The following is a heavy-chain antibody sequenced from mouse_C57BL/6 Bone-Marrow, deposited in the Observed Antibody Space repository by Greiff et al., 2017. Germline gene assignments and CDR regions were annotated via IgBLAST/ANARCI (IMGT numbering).Heavy chain of an antibody. D-gene: IGHD2-13*01. CDR2: ISSGSSTI. Sequence: EVHVVESGGGLVKPGGSLKLSCAASGFTFSDYGMHWVRQAPEEGLEWVAYISSGSSTIYYADTVKGRFTISRDNAKNTLFLQMTSLRSEDTAMDYYERPLYYGDYWFAYWGQGTLVTVSA. CDR3: ERPLYYGDYWFAY. V-gene: IGHV5-17*01. J-gene: IGHJ3*01. CDR1: GFTFSDYG.